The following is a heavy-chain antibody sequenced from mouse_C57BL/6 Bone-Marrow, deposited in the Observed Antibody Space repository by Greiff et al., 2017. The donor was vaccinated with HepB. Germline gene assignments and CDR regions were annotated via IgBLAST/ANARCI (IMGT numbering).Heavy chain of an antibody. CDR1: GFSLTSDG. Sequence: QVQLQQSGPGLVQPSQSLSITCTVSGFSLTSDGVHWVRQSPGKGLEWLGVILSGGSTDYNAAFISRLSISKDNSKSQVFFKMNSLQADDTAIYYCARKKDELRRFAYWGQGTLVTVSA. CDR3: ARKKDELRRFAY. J-gene: IGHJ3*01. V-gene: IGHV2-2*01. CDR2: ILSGGST.